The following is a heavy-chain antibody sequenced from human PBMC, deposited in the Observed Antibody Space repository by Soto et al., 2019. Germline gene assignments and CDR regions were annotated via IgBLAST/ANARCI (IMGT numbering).Heavy chain of an antibody. D-gene: IGHD6-25*01. Sequence: QVQLVQSGPEVKKPGASVKVSCKASGYSFTSYGVSWVRQAPGQGLEWMGWISANSGNTDYAQKFRGRVTMTTETSTSTAYMDLRILRSDDTAVYYCVRDPQRNDYWGQGTLVTVSS. CDR1: GYSFTSYG. CDR2: ISANSGNT. V-gene: IGHV1-18*04. CDR3: VRDPQRNDY. J-gene: IGHJ4*02.